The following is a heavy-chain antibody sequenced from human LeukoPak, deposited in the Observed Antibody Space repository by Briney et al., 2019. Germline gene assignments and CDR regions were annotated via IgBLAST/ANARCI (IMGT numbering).Heavy chain of an antibody. J-gene: IGHJ3*02. CDR2: IVVGSGNT. CDR3: AADSAPDTSGYYYDAFDI. V-gene: IGHV1-58*02. D-gene: IGHD3-22*01. CDR1: GFTFTSSA. Sequence: ASVKVSCKASGFTFTSSAMQWGRQARGQRLEWIGWIVVGSGNTNYAQKFQERVTVTRDMSTSTAYMELSSLISDDTAVYYCAADSAPDTSGYYYDAFDIWGQGTMVTVSS.